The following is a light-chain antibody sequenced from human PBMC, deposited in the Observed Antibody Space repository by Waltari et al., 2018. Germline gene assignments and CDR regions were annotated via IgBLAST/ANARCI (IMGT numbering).Light chain of an antibody. J-gene: IGLJ3*02. V-gene: IGLV2-8*01. Sequence: QSALTQPPSASGSPGQSVTISCTGTSSDVGGYNYVSWYQQHPGKAPKLMIYEVSKRPSGVPDLFAGDKSGNTASRTVSGLQAEDEADYYCSSYAGSNNGVFGGGTKLTVL. CDR3: SSYAGSNNGV. CDR2: EVS. CDR1: SSDVGGYNY.